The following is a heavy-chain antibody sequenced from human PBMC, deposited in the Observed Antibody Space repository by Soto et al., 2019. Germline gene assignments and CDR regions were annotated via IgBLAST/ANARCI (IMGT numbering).Heavy chain of an antibody. CDR3: ARAIPGYYYGMDV. J-gene: IGHJ6*02. Sequence: LSETLSLTCTVSGGSISSGGYYWNWIRQHPGKGLEWIGYIFYTGIANFNPPLKSRVTISVDTSKNQFSLTLNSVTAADTAVYYCARAIPGYYYGMDVRGQGTTVTVSS. CDR2: IFYTGIA. CDR1: GGSISSGGYY. V-gene: IGHV4-31*03.